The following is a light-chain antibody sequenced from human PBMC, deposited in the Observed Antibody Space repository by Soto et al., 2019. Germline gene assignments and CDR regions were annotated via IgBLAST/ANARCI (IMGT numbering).Light chain of an antibody. CDR3: QQRSNWPRT. J-gene: IGKJ1*01. CDR1: QSVSSNY. Sequence: EIVLTQSPGTLSLSPGERATLSCRASQSVSSNYLAWYQQKPGQAPRLLIYGASSRATGIPDRFSGSGSGTDFTLTISRLEPEDFVVYYCQQRSNWPRTFGQGTKVDIK. V-gene: IGKV3D-20*02. CDR2: GAS.